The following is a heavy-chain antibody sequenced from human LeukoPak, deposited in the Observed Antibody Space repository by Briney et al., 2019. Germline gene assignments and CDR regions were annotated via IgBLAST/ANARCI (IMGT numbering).Heavy chain of an antibody. V-gene: IGHV3-21*01. CDR1: GFTFSSYW. Sequence: PGGSLRLSCAASGFTFSSYWMSWVRQAPGKGLEWVSSISSSSSYIYYADSVKGRFTISRDNAMNTLYLQMNSLRGEDTAVYYCVRGDLRLPRSTPDCWGQGTLVTVSS. CDR2: ISSSSSYI. D-gene: IGHD5/OR15-5a*01. CDR3: VRGDLRLPRSTPDC. J-gene: IGHJ4*02.